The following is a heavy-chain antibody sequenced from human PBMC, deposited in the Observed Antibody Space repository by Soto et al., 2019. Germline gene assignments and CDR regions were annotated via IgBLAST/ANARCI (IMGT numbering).Heavy chain of an antibody. D-gene: IGHD3-22*01. CDR3: ARHASYCVSSGYLGSY. J-gene: IGHJ4*02. V-gene: IGHV5-10-1*03. CDR2: INPSDSHT. Sequence: EVQLVQSGAEVKKPGESLKISCQGSGYSFTNHWITWVRQMPGKGLEWMGRINPSDSHTNYSPSFQGHVTMSVDKSISTAYLQWSSLKASDIAMYYCARHASYCVSSGYLGSYWGQGTLVTVSS. CDR1: GYSFTNHW.